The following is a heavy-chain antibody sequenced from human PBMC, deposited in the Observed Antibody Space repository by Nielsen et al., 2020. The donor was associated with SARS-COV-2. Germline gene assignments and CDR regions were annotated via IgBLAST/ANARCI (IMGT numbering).Heavy chain of an antibody. Sequence: ASVKVPCKTSGYTFTSFAIHWVRQAPGQSLEWMGWINAGNGNTKYSQKFQGRVTITRDTSASTAYMELSSLRSEDTAVYYCARHLRGYIDYWGQGTLVTVSS. J-gene: IGHJ4*02. CDR1: GYTFTSFA. V-gene: IGHV1-3*01. CDR3: ARHLRGYIDY. CDR2: INAGNGNT.